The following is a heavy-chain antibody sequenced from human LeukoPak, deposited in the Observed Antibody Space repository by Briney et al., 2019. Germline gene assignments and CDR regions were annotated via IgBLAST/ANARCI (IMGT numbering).Heavy chain of an antibody. D-gene: IGHD3-9*01. CDR3: ARDPYDTLGNYGMDV. CDR2: IYYSGST. CDR1: GSMYNYY. J-gene: IGHJ6*02. Sequence: SETLSLTCTVSGSMYNYYWSWIRQHPGKGLEWIGYIYYSGSTYYNPSLKSRVTISVDTSKNQFSLKLSSVTAADTAVYYCARDPYDTLGNYGMDVWGQGTTVTVSS. V-gene: IGHV4-31*03.